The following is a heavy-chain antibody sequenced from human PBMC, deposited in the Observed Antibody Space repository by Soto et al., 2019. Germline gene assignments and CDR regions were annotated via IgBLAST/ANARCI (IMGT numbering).Heavy chain of an antibody. CDR1: GGSFSSYT. Sequence: QAQLVQSGAEVKKPGSSVRLSCSTSGGSFSSYTLNWVRQAPGQGLEWLGRIIPVLTITDYAQKFRGRLTITAGKSSNTAYMELTSLGSDDTAVYYCARRRYCGADCYKNYYFGMDVWGQGTTVTVSS. CDR3: ARRRYCGADCYKNYYFGMDV. D-gene: IGHD2-21*02. V-gene: IGHV1-69*02. J-gene: IGHJ6*02. CDR2: IIPVLTIT.